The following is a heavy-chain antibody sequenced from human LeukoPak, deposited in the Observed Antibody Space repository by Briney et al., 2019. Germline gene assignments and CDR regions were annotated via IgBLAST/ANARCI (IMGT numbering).Heavy chain of an antibody. D-gene: IGHD5-12*01. V-gene: IGHV4-39*07. CDR1: GGSISSSSYY. J-gene: IGHJ3*02. CDR3: VRGGYETTRDAFDI. CDR2: IYYSGST. Sequence: PSETLSLTCTVSGGSISSSSYYWGWIRQPPGKGLEWIGSIYYSGSTYYNPSLKSRVTISVDTSKNQFSLKLSSVTAADTAVYYCVRGGYETTRDAFDIWSQGTMVTVSS.